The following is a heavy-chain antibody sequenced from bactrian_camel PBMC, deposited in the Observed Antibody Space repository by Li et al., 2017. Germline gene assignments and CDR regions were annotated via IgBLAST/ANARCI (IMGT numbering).Heavy chain of an antibody. CDR1: GFTFSYYA. CDR3: ANEGFAY. V-gene: IGHV3S1*01. J-gene: IGHJ6*01. Sequence: HVQLVESGGGLVQPGGSLRLSCAASGFTFSYYAMSWVRQAPGKGLEWVSVIDNSGSSTYYVDSVKGRFTISRDNAKNTVYLQMNSLKSEDTALYYCANEGFAYWGQGTQVTVS. CDR2: IDNSGSST.